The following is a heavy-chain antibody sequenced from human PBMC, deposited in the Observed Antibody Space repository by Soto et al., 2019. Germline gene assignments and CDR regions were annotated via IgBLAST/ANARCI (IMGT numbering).Heavy chain of an antibody. J-gene: IGHJ4*02. Sequence: QVQLVQSGAEVKKPGSSVKVSCKASGGTFSSYAISWVRQAPGQGLEWMGGIIPIFGTANYAQKFQGRVSITANEPTRTAYMELSSLRSADTAVYYCAFLAWDYFDYWGQGTLVTVSS. CDR1: GGTFSSYA. CDR3: AFLAWDYFDY. CDR2: IIPIFGTA. V-gene: IGHV1-69*12. D-gene: IGHD7-27*01.